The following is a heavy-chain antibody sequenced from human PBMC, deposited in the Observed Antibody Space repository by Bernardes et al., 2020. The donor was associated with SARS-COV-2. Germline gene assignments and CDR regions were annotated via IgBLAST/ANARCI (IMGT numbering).Heavy chain of an antibody. V-gene: IGHV4-59*01. Sequence: SETLSLTCTVSGDSISGYYWSWIRQPPGKGLEWIGFIYYTGSTNYNPSLKSRLTISVDTSKNQFSLKLSSVTAADTAIYYCARTGNTSLTDFGHFDYWGQGTLVTVSS. J-gene: IGHJ4*02. D-gene: IGHD1-7*01. CDR2: IYYTGST. CDR3: ARTGNTSLTDFGHFDY. CDR1: GDSISGYY.